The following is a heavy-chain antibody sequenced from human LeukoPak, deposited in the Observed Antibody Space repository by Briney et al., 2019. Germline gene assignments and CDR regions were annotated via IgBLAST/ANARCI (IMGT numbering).Heavy chain of an antibody. CDR2: TYYRSKWYN. V-gene: IGHV6-1*01. D-gene: IGHD2-2*01. CDR1: GDSVSSNSAA. Sequence: PSQTLSLTCAISGDSVSSNSAAWNWIRQSPSRGFEWLGRTYYRSKWYNDYAVSVKSRVTINPDTSKNQFSLHLHSVTPEDTAVYYCASAHCSGTSCYFWFDPWGQGTLVTVSS. CDR3: ASAHCSGTSCYFWFDP. J-gene: IGHJ5*02.